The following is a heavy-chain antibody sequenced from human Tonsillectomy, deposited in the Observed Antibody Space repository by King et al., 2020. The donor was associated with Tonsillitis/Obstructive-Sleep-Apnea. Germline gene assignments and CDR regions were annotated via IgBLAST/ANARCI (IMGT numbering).Heavy chain of an antibody. V-gene: IGHV4-59*01. D-gene: IGHD1-26*01. CDR2: IFYSGGT. CDR1: GDSISPYY. Sequence: VQLQESGTGLVKPSETLSLTCTVSGDSISPYYWNWIRQPPGKGLEWIGYIFYSGGTNYNPSLKSRVTISVDTSKNQFSLKLSSVTAADTAVYYCARESSIVGDAFDIWGQGTMVTVSS. J-gene: IGHJ3*02. CDR3: ARESSIVGDAFDI.